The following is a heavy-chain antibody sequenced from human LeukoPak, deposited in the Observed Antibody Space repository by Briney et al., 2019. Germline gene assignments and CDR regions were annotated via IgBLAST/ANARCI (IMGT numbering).Heavy chain of an antibody. CDR3: ARDRDKLGSWFDP. CDR1: GYTFTGYF. V-gene: IGHV1-2*06. D-gene: IGHD7-27*01. J-gene: IGHJ5*02. CDR2: INPNSGGT. Sequence: ASVKVSCRASGYTFTGYFMHWVRQAPGQGLEWMGRINPNSGGTNYAEKFQGRVTMTRDTSISTAYMELSGLTSDDTAVYYCARDRDKLGSWFDPWGQGTLVTVPS.